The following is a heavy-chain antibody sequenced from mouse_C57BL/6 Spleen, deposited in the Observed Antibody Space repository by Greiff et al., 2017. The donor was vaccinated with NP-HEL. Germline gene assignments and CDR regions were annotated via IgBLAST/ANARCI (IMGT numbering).Heavy chain of an antibody. CDR2: IYPGSGST. D-gene: IGHD4-1*02. CDR1: GYTFTSYW. J-gene: IGHJ2*01. Sequence: VQLQQSGPELVKPGASVKMSCKASGYTFTSYWITWVKQRPGQGLEWIGDIYPGSGSTNYNEKFKSKATLTVDTSSSTAYMQLSSLTSEDPAVYYCARPSTGVFDYWGQGTTLTVSS. V-gene: IGHV1-55*01. CDR3: ARPSTGVFDY.